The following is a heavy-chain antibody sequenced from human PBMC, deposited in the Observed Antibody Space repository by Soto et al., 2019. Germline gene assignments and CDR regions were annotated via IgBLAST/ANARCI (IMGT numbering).Heavy chain of an antibody. CDR1: GFTVSSNY. J-gene: IGHJ6*03. Sequence: GGSLRLSCAASGFTVSSNYMSWVRQAPGKGLEWVSVIYSGGSTYYADSVKGRFTISRHNSKNTLYLQMNSLRAEDTAVYYCARDQPSIFGASYYYYMDVWGKGTTVTVSS. CDR2: IYSGGST. CDR3: ARDQPSIFGASYYYYMDV. V-gene: IGHV3-53*04. D-gene: IGHD3-3*01.